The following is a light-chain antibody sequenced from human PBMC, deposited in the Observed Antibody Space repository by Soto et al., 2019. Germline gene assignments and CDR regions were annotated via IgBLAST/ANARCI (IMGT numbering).Light chain of an antibody. V-gene: IGKV3-11*01. CDR3: HQYNSRPPT. J-gene: IGKJ1*01. Sequence: FTQSPGTLCLTPGERATLSCRASQSVSSYLAWYQQKPGQAPRLLIYDASNRATGIPARFSGSGSGTDFTLTISSLQSEDFALYYCHQYNSRPPTFGQGTKVDIK. CDR2: DAS. CDR1: QSVSSY.